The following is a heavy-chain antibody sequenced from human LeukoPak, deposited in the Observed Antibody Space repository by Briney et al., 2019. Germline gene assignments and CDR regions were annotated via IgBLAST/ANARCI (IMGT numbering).Heavy chain of an antibody. CDR1: GGSFSGYY. CDR3: ARLVVAAYYYYCGMDV. V-gene: IGHV4-34*01. D-gene: IGHD2-15*01. Sequence: PSETLSLTCAVYGGSFSGYYWSWIRQPPGKGLEWIGEINHSGSTNYNPSLKSRVTISVDTSKNQFSLKLSSVTAADTAVYYCARLVVAAYYYYCGMDVWGQGTTVTVSS. CDR2: INHSGST. J-gene: IGHJ6*02.